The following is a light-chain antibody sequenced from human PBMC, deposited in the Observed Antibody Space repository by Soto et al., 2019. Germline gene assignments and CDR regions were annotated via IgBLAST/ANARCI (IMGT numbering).Light chain of an antibody. CDR2: DAS. Sequence: DIQMTQSPPTLSASVGDRVTITCRASQSISTWLAWFQQKPGKAPRLLIFDASSLDSGVPSRFSGSGSGTEFTLTISSLQPDDSASYYCQQYNSYPWTFGQGTKVEIK. CDR1: QSISTW. J-gene: IGKJ1*01. CDR3: QQYNSYPWT. V-gene: IGKV1-5*01.